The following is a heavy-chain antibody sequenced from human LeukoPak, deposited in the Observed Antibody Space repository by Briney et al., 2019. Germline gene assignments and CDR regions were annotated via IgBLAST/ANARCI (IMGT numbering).Heavy chain of an antibody. CDR1: GYSISSGYY. V-gene: IGHV4-38-2*02. CDR2: IYHSGST. Sequence: PSETLSLTCTVSGYSISSGYYWGSIRQPPGKGLEWIGSIYHSGSTYYNPSLKSRVTISVDTSKNQFSLKLSSVTAADTAVYYCAREGATGGRDDYWGQGTLVTVSS. D-gene: IGHD1-26*01. J-gene: IGHJ4*02. CDR3: AREGATGGRDDY.